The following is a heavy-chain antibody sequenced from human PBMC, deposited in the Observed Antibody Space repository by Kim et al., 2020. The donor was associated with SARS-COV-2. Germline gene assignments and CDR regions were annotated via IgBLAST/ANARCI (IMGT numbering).Heavy chain of an antibody. J-gene: IGHJ4*02. CDR2: INTDGSST. D-gene: IGHD2-15*01. Sequence: GGSLRLSCAASRLIMSSYWMQWVRQAPGKGLVWVSRINTDGSSTSYADSVKGRFTISRDNAKSTLYLQMNSLRADDTAVYYCECRFFGLPSSTFDYWGQG. CDR1: RLIMSSYW. CDR3: ECRFFGLPSSTFDY. V-gene: IGHV3-74*01.